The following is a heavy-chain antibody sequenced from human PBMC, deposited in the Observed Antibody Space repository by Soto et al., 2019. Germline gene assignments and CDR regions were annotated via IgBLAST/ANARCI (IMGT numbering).Heavy chain of an antibody. CDR2: XFXXXTX. J-gene: IGHJ6*02. CDR3: ARVPSPFDFYYAMDV. D-gene: IGHD3-16*01. V-gene: IGHV4-4*09. Sequence: TSETLSLTCNVSGGSISGFYWSWIRQAPGKGLEWIXYXFXXXTXYXXXSXXXXLTMSLDTSQNQFSLKLNSVTAADTAVYFCARVPSPFDFYYAMDVWGQGTTVTVSS. CDR1: GGSISGFY.